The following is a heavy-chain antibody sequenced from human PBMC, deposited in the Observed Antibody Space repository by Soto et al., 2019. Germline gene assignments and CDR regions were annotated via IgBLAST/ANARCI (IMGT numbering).Heavy chain of an antibody. CDR1: GGSISSSSYY. CDR2: IYYSGST. J-gene: IGHJ5*02. D-gene: IGHD6-13*01. Sequence: PSETLSLTCTVSGGSISSSSYYWGWIRQPPGKGLEWIGSIYYSGSTYYNPSLKSRVTISVDTSKNQFSLKLSSVTAADTAVYYCARQPYDFITIAAAGKWFDPWGQGTLVTVSS. CDR3: ARQPYDFITIAAAGKWFDP. V-gene: IGHV4-39*01.